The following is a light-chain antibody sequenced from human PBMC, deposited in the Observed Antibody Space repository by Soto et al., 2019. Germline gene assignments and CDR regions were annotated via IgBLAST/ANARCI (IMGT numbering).Light chain of an antibody. Sequence: EIVLTQSPDTLSLSPGEGATLSCRASQSVGSYLAWYQQKPGQAPRLLIYASSNRATGIPARFSGSGSGIDFTLTISSLEPEDFAVYYCQQRSNWYTFGQGTKLEIK. CDR2: ASS. J-gene: IGKJ2*01. CDR3: QQRSNWYT. V-gene: IGKV3-11*01. CDR1: QSVGSY.